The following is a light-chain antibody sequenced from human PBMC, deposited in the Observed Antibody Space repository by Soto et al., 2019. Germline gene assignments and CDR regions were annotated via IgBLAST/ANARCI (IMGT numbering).Light chain of an antibody. V-gene: IGKV1-5*03. Sequence: DIQMTQSPSTLSGSVGDRVTITCRASQTISSWLAWYQQKPGKAPKLLIYKASTLKSGVPSRFSGSGSGTEFTLTISSPQPDDFATYYCQHYNSYSEAFGHGTKVELK. CDR1: QTISSW. J-gene: IGKJ1*01. CDR3: QHYNSYSEA. CDR2: KAS.